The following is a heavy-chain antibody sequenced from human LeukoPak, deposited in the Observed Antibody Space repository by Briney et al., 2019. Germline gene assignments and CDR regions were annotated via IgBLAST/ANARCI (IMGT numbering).Heavy chain of an antibody. Sequence: GGSLRLSCAASGFTFSSYSMNWVRQAPGKWLEWVSSISSSSSYIYYADSVKGRFTISRDNAKNSLYLQMNSLRAEDTAVYYCARHPVPRRYYYDSSGYYPHWGQGNLVTVSS. CDR2: ISSSSSYI. D-gene: IGHD3-22*01. CDR3: ARHPVPRRYYYDSSGYYPH. V-gene: IGHV3-21*01. J-gene: IGHJ4*02. CDR1: GFTFSSYS.